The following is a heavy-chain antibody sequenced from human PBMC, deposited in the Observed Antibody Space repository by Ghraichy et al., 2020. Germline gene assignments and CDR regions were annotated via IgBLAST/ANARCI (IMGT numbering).Heavy chain of an antibody. V-gene: IGHV4-34*01. J-gene: IGHJ4*02. D-gene: IGHD6-19*01. CDR1: GGSFSGYY. CDR2: INHSGST. CDR3: ARPPYSSTDY. Sequence: SQTLSLTCAVYGGSFSGYYWSWIRQPPGKGLEWIGEINHSGSTNYNPSLKSRVTISVDTSKNQFSLKLSSVTAADTAVYYCARPPYSSTDYWGQGTLVTVSS.